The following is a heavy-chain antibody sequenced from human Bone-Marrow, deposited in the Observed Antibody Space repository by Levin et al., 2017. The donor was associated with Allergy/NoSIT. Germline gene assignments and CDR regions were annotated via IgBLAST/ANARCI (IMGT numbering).Heavy chain of an antibody. CDR1: GFTFSSYA. CDR2: ISYDGSNK. D-gene: IGHD6-13*01. CDR3: ASYSWSTIY. V-gene: IGHV3-30*04. Sequence: SGGSLRLSCAASGFTFSSYAMHWVRQAPGKGLEWVAVISYDGSNKYYADSVKGRSTISRDNSKNTLYLQMNSLRAEDTAVYYCASYSWSTIYWGQGTLVTVSS. J-gene: IGHJ4*02.